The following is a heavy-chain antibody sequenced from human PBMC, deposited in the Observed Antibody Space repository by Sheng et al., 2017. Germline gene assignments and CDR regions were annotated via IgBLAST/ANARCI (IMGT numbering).Heavy chain of an antibody. D-gene: IGHD6-13*01. CDR1: GFTFSSYG. CDR2: IRYDGSNK. V-gene: IGHV3-30*02. J-gene: IGHJ4*02. Sequence: QVQLVESGGGVVQPGGSLRLSCAASGFTFSSYGMHWVLQAPGKGLEWVAFIRYDGSNKYYADSVKGRFTISRDNSKNTLYLQMNSLRAEDTAVYYCAKDSSSWYWGWYYFDYWGQGTLVTV. CDR3: AKDSSSWYWGWYYFDY.